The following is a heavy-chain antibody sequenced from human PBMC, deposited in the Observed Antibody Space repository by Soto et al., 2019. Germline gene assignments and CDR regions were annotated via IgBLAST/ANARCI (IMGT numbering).Heavy chain of an antibody. CDR2: IKSKTDGGTT. V-gene: IGHV3-15*01. D-gene: IGHD3-3*01. Sequence: PGGSLRLSCAASGFTFSNAWMSWVRQAPGKGLGWVGRIKSKTDGGTTDYAAPVKGRFTISRDDSKNTLYLQMNSLKTEDTAVYYCTTVQVPKHRGEVVRFLEWLLFDYWGQGTLVTVSS. CDR1: GFTFSNAW. CDR3: TTVQVPKHRGEVVRFLEWLLFDY. J-gene: IGHJ4*02.